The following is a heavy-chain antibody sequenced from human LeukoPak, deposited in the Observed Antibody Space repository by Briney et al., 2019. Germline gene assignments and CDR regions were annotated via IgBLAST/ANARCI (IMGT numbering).Heavy chain of an antibody. Sequence: ASETLSLTCTVSGGSISSYYWSWIRQPPGKGLEWIGYIYYSGSTNYNPSLKSRVTISVDTSKNQFSLKLSSVTAADTAIYYCATIRSAYDYYYYYMDVWGKGTTVTVSS. CDR2: IYYSGST. V-gene: IGHV4-59*01. CDR1: GGSISSYY. D-gene: IGHD3-3*01. CDR3: ATIRSAYDYYYYYMDV. J-gene: IGHJ6*03.